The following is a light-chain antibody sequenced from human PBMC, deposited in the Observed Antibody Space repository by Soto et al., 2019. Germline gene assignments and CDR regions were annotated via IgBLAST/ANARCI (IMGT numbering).Light chain of an antibody. V-gene: IGLV2-14*01. CDR3: ISYTVSRSYV. CDR1: SSDIGAYDH. CDR2: SVS. J-gene: IGLJ7*01. Sequence: QSALTQPASVSGSPGQSITISCSGTSSDIGAYDHVAWYQQFTDKSPKLMIYSVSNRPSGVSNRFSGSKSGNTASLTISGLQAEDEADYYCISYTVSRSYVFGSGTQLTVL.